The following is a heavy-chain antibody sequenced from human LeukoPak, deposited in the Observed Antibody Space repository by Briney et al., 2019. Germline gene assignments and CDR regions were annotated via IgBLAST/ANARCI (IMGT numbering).Heavy chain of an antibody. CDR1: GFTFSSDW. CDR2: INQDGSVK. D-gene: IGHD1-26*01. Sequence: GGSLRLSCAASGFTFSSDWMNWVRQARGKGLEWVATINQDGSVKYYVDSVKGRFTISRDNTKNSLYLQMNSLTAEDTAVYYYARDPDPIPGANFHYWGQGTLVSVSS. J-gene: IGHJ4*02. V-gene: IGHV3-7*01. CDR3: ARDPDPIPGANFHY.